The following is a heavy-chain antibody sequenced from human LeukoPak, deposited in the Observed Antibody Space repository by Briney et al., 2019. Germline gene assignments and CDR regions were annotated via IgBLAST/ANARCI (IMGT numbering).Heavy chain of an antibody. D-gene: IGHD6-13*01. V-gene: IGHV4-31*03. CDR1: GGSISSGGYY. Sequence: SQTLSLTCTVSGGSISSGGYYWSWIRQHPGKSPEWIGYIYYSGSTYYNPSLKSRVTISVDTSKNQFSLKLSSVTAADTAVYYCARGPAAWYFDYWGQGTLVTVSS. CDR2: IYYSGST. CDR3: ARGPAAWYFDY. J-gene: IGHJ4*02.